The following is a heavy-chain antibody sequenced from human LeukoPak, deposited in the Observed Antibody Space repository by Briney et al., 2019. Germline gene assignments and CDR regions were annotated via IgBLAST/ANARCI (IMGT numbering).Heavy chain of an antibody. CDR3: ARGDDSSGYWSSDY. Sequence: ASVKVSCKASGYTFTSYDINWVRQATGQGLEWMGWMSPNSGNTGYAQKFQGRVTMTRNTSISTAYMELSSLRSEDTAVYYCARGDDSSGYWSSDYWGQGTLVTVSS. CDR1: GYTFTSYD. D-gene: IGHD3-22*01. J-gene: IGHJ4*02. CDR2: MSPNSGNT. V-gene: IGHV1-8*01.